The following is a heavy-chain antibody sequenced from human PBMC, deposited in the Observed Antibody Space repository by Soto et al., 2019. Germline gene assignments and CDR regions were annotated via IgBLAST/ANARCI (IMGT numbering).Heavy chain of an antibody. CDR2: ISYDGSNK. D-gene: IGHD3-3*01. CDR3: AKGRPRITIFGVVGHYYYGMDV. Sequence: GGSLRLSCATSGFTFSSYGMHWVRQAPGKGLEWVAVISYDGSNKYYADSVKGRFTISRDNSKNTLYLQMNSLRAEDTAVYYCAKGRPRITIFGVVGHYYYGMDVWGQGTTVTSP. V-gene: IGHV3-30*18. J-gene: IGHJ6*02. CDR1: GFTFSSYG.